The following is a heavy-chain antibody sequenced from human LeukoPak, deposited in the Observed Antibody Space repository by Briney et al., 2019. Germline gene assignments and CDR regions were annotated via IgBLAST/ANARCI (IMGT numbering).Heavy chain of an antibody. J-gene: IGHJ4*02. CDR3: ARGVTMIEYYFDH. CDR1: GGSISSGGYY. Sequence: SETLSLTCTVSGGSISSGGYYWSWIRQYPGKGLEWIGYIYYSGSTYYNPSLKGRITISVDTSKNQFSLKLNSVTAADTAVYYCARGVTMIEYYFDHWGQGTLVTVSS. CDR2: IYYSGST. V-gene: IGHV4-31*03. D-gene: IGHD3-22*01.